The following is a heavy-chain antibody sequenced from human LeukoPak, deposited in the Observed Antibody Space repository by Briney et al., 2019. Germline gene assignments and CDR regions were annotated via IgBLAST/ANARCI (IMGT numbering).Heavy chain of an antibody. CDR1: GFTFSSYE. D-gene: IGHD1-26*01. CDR2: ISSSGSTI. J-gene: IGHJ3*02. Sequence: GGSLRLSCAASGFTFSSYEMNWVRQAPGKGLEWVSYISSSGSTIYYADSVKGRFTISRDNSKNSLYLQMNSLRAEDTALYYCAKDMGYSGSYYIFDIWGQGTMVTVSS. V-gene: IGHV3-48*03. CDR3: AKDMGYSGSYYIFDI.